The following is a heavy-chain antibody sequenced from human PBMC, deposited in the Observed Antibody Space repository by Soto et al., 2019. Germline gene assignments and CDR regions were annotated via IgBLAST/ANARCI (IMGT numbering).Heavy chain of an antibody. CDR3: ARDPMGRYYGSGSYYFDY. V-gene: IGHV3-30-3*01. D-gene: IGHD3-10*01. CDR1: GFTFSSYA. Sequence: QVPLVESGGGVVQPGRSLRLSCAASGFTFSSYAMHWVRQAPGTGLEWVAVISYDGSNKYYADSVKGRFTISRDNSKNTLYLPMNSLRAEDTAVYYCARDPMGRYYGSGSYYFDYWGQGTLVTVSS. CDR2: ISYDGSNK. J-gene: IGHJ4*02.